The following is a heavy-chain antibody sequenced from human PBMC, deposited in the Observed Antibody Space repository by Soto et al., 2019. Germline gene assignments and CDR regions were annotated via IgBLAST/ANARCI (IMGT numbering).Heavy chain of an antibody. V-gene: IGHV3-23*01. CDR1: GFTFSSYA. D-gene: IGHD2-2*01. CDR3: AKDPRGSSTAHHAYYMDV. J-gene: IGHJ6*03. CDR2: ISDSGGST. Sequence: PGGSLRLSCAASGFTFSSYAMNWVRQPPGKGLEWVSTISDSGGSTYYADSVKGRFTTSRDNSKNTLYLQMNSLRAEDTAVYYCAKDPRGSSTAHHAYYMDVWGKATTVTVSS.